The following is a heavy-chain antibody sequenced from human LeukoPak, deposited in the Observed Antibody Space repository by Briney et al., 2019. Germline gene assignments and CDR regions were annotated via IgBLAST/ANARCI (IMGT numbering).Heavy chain of an antibody. CDR1: GFTFRSYD. V-gene: IGHV3-13*01. J-gene: IGHJ4*02. CDR3: VRQAPPQGHFDY. CDR2: IGIGGDT. Sequence: PGGSLRLSCAASGFTFRSYDMHWVRHATGKGLEWVSAIGIGGDTYYPGSVKGRFTISRENAKNSLYLQMNSLRAGDTAVYYCVRQAPPQGHFDYGGQGTLVPVPS.